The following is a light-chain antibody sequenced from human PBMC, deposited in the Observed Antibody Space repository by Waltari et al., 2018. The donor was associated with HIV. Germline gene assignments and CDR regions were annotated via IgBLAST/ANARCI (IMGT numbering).Light chain of an antibody. J-gene: IGKJ1*01. Sequence: DIQMTQSPSPLSASAGDRVTITCRASQGIRHDLGWYQQKPGKAPKRLILAASTFQSGVPSTFSGSGSGTEFTLTISSLQPEDCATYSCLQHNSYPWTFGQGTKVEIK. CDR1: QGIRHD. V-gene: IGKV1-17*01. CDR2: AAS. CDR3: LQHNSYPWT.